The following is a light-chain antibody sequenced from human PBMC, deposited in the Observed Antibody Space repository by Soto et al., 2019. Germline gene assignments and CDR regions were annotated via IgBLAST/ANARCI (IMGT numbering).Light chain of an antibody. V-gene: IGKV1-5*03. CDR2: KAY. CDR1: QSISSW. Sequence: DIQRTQSPSTLSASVGDRFIITCRASQSISSWLAWYQQKPGEAPKLLIYKAYSLQGGVPYRFSGSGSGTEFTLTISSLQPEDFATYYCQQLNTYPLTVGGGTKVDIK. CDR3: QQLNTYPLT. J-gene: IGKJ4*01.